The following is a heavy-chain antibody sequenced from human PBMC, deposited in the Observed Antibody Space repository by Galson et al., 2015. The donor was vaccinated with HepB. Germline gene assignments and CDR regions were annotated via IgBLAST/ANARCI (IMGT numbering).Heavy chain of an antibody. CDR1: GYTFSSYS. V-gene: IGHV1-18*01. D-gene: IGHD2-15*01. Sequence: SVKVSCKASGYTFSSYSITWVRQAPGQGLEWMGWISGYTRKTDYARQLQGRVTMTTDTSTSTAYMELKSLRSDDTAVYYCARGALVVVVDATQNNWFDPWGQGTLVTVSS. CDR3: ARGALVVVVDATQNNWFDP. CDR2: ISGYTRKT. J-gene: IGHJ5*02.